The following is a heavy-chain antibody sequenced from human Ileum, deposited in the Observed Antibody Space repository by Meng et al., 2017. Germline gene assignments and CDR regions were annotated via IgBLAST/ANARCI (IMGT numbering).Heavy chain of an antibody. D-gene: IGHD1-26*01. CDR2: IHHSGRT. CDR1: GGSFNDYY. CDR3: VRGPARETHDFDY. J-gene: IGHJ4*02. Sequence: VQLNQWGSGLLEPPETLSLTCAVFGGSFNDYYWSWVRQAPGKGLEWIGQIHHSGRTNYKPSLERRVTISVDTSKSQFSLKLTSVTAADTAMYYCVRGPARETHDFDYWGQGALVTVSS. V-gene: IGHV4-34*01.